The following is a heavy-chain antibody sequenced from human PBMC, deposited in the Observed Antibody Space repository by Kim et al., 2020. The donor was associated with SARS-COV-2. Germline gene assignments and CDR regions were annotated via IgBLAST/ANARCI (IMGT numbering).Heavy chain of an antibody. J-gene: IGHJ4*02. CDR3: NRTYSGSDLIDY. CDR1: GFTFGDYA. CDR2: IRSNANGGTK. V-gene: IGHV3-49*03. D-gene: IGHD1-26*01. Sequence: GGSLRLSCTASGFTFGDYAMSWFRQAPGKGLEWVGFIRSNANGGTKEYAAYVKGRFTISRDDTKSIAYLQMNRQKTEDTDEYYCNRTYSGSDLIDYWGQG.